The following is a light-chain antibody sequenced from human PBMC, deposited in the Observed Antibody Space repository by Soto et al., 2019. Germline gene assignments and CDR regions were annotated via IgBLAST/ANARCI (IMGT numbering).Light chain of an antibody. V-gene: IGLV2-23*01. CDR1: SGDVGSYDL. Sequence: QSVLTQPASVSGSPGQSITISCTGTSGDVGSYDLVSWFQHHPGRAPKLMIYEASKRPSGVSNRFSGSKSGNTASLTISGLQTEDEAHYFCCSYAGSVVFGGGTKLTVL. J-gene: IGLJ2*01. CDR2: EAS. CDR3: CSYAGSVV.